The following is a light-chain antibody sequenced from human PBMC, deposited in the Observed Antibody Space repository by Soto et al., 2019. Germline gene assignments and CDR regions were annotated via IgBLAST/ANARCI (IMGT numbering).Light chain of an antibody. CDR2: DAS. Sequence: DIQMTQSPSTLSASVGDRVTITCRASQSLLRSLAWYQQKAGKAPKLLIYDASNLQSGFPSRFSGSGSGTEFTLTISGLQPDDFATYYCQQYIAYSYSFGQGTKLEIK. J-gene: IGKJ2*01. CDR3: QQYIAYSYS. V-gene: IGKV1-5*01. CDR1: QSLLRS.